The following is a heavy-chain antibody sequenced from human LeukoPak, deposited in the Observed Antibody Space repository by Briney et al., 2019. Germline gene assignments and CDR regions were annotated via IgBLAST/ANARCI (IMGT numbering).Heavy chain of an antibody. J-gene: IGHJ5*02. Sequence: GGSLRLSCAGSGFIFSDYFMTWMRQAPGKGPELVSYVTSSGGTTYYADSVKGRFTISRDNVKNSLSLQMKSLRAEDTAMYFCARIRFDCGTASCSKGVSMWFDPWGQGTLVTVSS. V-gene: IGHV3-11*01. CDR3: ARIRFDCGTASCSKGVSMWFDP. CDR1: GFIFSDYF. D-gene: IGHD2-2*01. CDR2: VTSSGGTT.